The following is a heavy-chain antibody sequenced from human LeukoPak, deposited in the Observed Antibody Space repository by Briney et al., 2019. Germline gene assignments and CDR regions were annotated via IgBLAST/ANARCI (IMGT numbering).Heavy chain of an antibody. D-gene: IGHD2-2*02. Sequence: SVKVSCKASGYTFTGHILHWVRQAPGQGLEWMGRIIPILGIANYAQKFQGRVTTTADKSTSTAYMELSSLRSEDTAVYYCAARGHQLLYEEFSYYYGMDVWGQGTTVTVSS. CDR3: AARGHQLLYEEFSYYYGMDV. CDR1: GYTFTGHI. CDR2: IIPILGIA. V-gene: IGHV1-69*02. J-gene: IGHJ6*02.